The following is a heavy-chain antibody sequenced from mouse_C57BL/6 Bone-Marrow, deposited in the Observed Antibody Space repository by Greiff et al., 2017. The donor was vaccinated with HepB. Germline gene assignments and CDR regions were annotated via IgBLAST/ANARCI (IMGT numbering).Heavy chain of an antibody. CDR1: GFTFSSYA. J-gene: IGHJ1*03. CDR2: ISDGGSYT. D-gene: IGHD1-1*01. Sequence: EVQVVESGGGLVKPGGSLKLSCAASGFTFSSYAMSWVRQTPEKRLEWVATISDGGSYTYYPDNVKGRFTISRDNAKNNLYLQMSHLKSEDTAMYYCARLLRDWYFDVWGTGTTVTVSS. CDR3: ARLLRDWYFDV. V-gene: IGHV5-4*01.